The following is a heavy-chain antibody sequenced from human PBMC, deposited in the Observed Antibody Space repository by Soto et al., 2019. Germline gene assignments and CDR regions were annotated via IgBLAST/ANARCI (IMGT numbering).Heavy chain of an antibody. Sequence: GGSLRLSCAASGFTFSSYAMHWVRQAPGKGLEWVAVISYDGSNKYYADSVKGRFTISRDNSKNTLYLQMNSLRAEDTAVYYCASGYCTNGVCSNYIDYWGQGTLVTSPQ. CDR2: ISYDGSNK. J-gene: IGHJ4*02. V-gene: IGHV3-30-3*01. D-gene: IGHD2-8*01. CDR1: GFTFSSYA. CDR3: ASGYCTNGVCSNYIDY.